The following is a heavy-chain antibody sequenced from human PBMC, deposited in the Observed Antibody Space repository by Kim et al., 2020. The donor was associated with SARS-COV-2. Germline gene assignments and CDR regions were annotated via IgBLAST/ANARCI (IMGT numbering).Heavy chain of an antibody. Sequence: GGSLRLSCAASGFTFSSYAMSWVRQAPGKGLEWVSVIYSGGSSTYYADSVKGRFTISRDNSKNTLYLQMNSLRAEDTAVYYCAKADSITMIVGYNWFDPWGQGTLVTVSS. CDR3: AKADSITMIVGYNWFDP. CDR1: GFTFSSYA. J-gene: IGHJ5*02. CDR2: IYSGGSST. D-gene: IGHD3-22*01. V-gene: IGHV3-23*03.